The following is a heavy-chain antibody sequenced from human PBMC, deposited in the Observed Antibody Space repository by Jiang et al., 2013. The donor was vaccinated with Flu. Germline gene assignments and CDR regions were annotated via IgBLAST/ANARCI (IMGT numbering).Heavy chain of an antibody. D-gene: IGHD6-19*01. J-gene: IGHJ4*02. Sequence: GPGLVKPSETLSLTCTVSGDSISSYYWSWVRQPPGKGLEWIGFIYYSGSTKYNPSLRSRVTISIDTSRTRFSLKLTSVTAADTAVYYCARAVAARTDFFDSWGQGTLLTVSS. CDR2: IYYSGST. V-gene: IGHV4-59*01. CDR1: GDSISSYY. CDR3: ARAVAARTDFFDS.